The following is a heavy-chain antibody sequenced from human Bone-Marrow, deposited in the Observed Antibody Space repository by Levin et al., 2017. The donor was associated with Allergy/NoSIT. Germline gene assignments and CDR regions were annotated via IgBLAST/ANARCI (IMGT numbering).Heavy chain of an antibody. J-gene: IGHJ4*02. CDR2: ISYDGSNK. CDR3: AKDLDYYGSGSCFDY. D-gene: IGHD3-10*01. CDR1: GFTFSSYG. Sequence: PGGSLRLSCAASGFTFSSYGMHWVRQAPGKGLEWVAVISYDGSNKYYADSVKGRFTISRDNSKNTLYLQMNSLRAEDTAVYYCAKDLDYYGSGSCFDYWGQGTLVTVSS. V-gene: IGHV3-30*18.